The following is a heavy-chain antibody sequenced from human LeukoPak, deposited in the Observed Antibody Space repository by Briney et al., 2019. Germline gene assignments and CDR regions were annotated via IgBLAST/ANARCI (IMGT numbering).Heavy chain of an antibody. Sequence: PGGPLRLSCAASGFTFSSYAMSWVRQAPGKGLEWVSAISGSGGSTYYADSVKGRFTISRDNSKNTLYLQMNSLRAEDTAVYYCAKDHIFGEVKPYYFDYWGQGTLVTVSS. CDR2: ISGSGGST. V-gene: IGHV3-23*01. J-gene: IGHJ4*02. D-gene: IGHD3-16*01. CDR3: AKDHIFGEVKPYYFDY. CDR1: GFTFSSYA.